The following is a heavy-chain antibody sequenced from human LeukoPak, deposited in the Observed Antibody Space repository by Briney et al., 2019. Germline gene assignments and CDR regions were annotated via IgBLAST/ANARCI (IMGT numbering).Heavy chain of an antibody. Sequence: SSETLSLTCAVYGGSFSGYYWSWIRQPPGKGLEWIGEINHSGSTNYNPSLKSRVTISVDTSKNQFSLKLSPVTAADTAVYYCARGAGNGYTENWFDPWGQGTLVTVSS. J-gene: IGHJ5*02. CDR1: GGSFSGYY. V-gene: IGHV4-34*01. CDR3: ARGAGNGYTENWFDP. D-gene: IGHD5-12*01. CDR2: INHSGST.